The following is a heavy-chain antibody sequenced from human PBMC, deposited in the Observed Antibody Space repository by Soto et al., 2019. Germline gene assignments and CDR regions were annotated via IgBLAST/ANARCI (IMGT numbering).Heavy chain of an antibody. J-gene: IGHJ4*02. Sequence: SVKVSCKASGGTFSSYAISWVRQAPGQGLEWMGGIIPIFGTANYAQKFQGRVTITADESTSTAYMELSSLRSEDTAVYYCATTTGYSSGWYFSYFDYWGQGTLVTVSS. CDR2: IIPIFGTA. CDR1: GGTFSSYA. D-gene: IGHD6-19*01. V-gene: IGHV1-69*13. CDR3: ATTTGYSSGWYFSYFDY.